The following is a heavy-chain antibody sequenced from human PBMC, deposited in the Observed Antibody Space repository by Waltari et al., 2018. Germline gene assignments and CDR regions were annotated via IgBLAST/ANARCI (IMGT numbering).Heavy chain of an antibody. J-gene: IGHJ3*01. CDR3: AKEVQEQLEIADDAFDV. D-gene: IGHD6-13*01. CDR2: ASFDGGDA. CDR1: DYIFGNHG. Sequence: QVNLAQSGGGVVQPGASIRLPCVCSGPSDYIFGNHGLHWGRQAPGTGLGCAAVASFDGGDALSADSVRGWFVISRDNSKNTLYLHMNSLGPEDTAVYFGAKEVQEQLEIADDAFDVWGQGALVTVSS. V-gene: IGHV3-30*18.